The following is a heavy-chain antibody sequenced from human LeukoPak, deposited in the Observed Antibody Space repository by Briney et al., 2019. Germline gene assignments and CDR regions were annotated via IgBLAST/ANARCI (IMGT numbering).Heavy chain of an antibody. D-gene: IGHD2-21*01. V-gene: IGHV3-21*01. CDR3: ARGRRQFL. J-gene: IGHJ4*02. CDR1: GFTVSSNY. CDR2: ISSSSSYI. Sequence: GGSLRLSCAASGFTVSSNYMSWVRQAPGKGLEWVSSISSSSSYIYYADSVKGRFTISRDNAKNSLYLQMNSLRAEDTAVYYCARGRRQFLWGQGTLVTVSS.